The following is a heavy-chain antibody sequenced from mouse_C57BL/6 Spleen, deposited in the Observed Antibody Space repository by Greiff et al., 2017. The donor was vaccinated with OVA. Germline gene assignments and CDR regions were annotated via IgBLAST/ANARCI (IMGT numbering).Heavy chain of an antibody. V-gene: IGHV5-4*03. CDR1: GFTFSSYA. CDR3: ARARHYFGSSFFDY. D-gene: IGHD1-1*01. CDR2: ISDGGSYT. J-gene: IGHJ2*01. Sequence: EVKLVESGGGLVKPGGSLKLSCAASGFTFSSYAMSWVRQTPEKRLEWVATISDGGSYTYYPDNVKGRFTISKDNAKNNLYLQMSHLKAEDTAMYYCARARHYFGSSFFDYWGQGTTLTVSS.